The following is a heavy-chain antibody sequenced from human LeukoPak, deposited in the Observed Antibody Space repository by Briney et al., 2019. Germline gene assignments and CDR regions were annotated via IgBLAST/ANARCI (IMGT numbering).Heavy chain of an antibody. V-gene: IGHV3-11*01. CDR1: GFTFSDYP. CDR2: ISNGGATI. D-gene: IGHD3-16*01. CDR3: AREYPTGDRFCYGMDL. Sequence: GGSLRLSCAASGFTFSDYPVSWIRQAPGKGLEWVSSISNGGATIDYADFVQCRFSISRDNVKRLLYLQMTSLRIDDTAVYYCAREYPTGDRFCYGMDLWGLGTTVSVSS. J-gene: IGHJ6*02.